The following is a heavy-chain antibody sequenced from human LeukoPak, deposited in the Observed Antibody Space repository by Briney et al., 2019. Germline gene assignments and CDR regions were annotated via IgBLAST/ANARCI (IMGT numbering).Heavy chain of an antibody. D-gene: IGHD4-11*01. CDR2: LNQSGHT. J-gene: IGHJ5*02. CDR1: GYSLSSGCS. CDR3: ARIVDYRIWLDP. Sequence: SESLSLSCTVSGYSLSSGCSWCWIRLPPGKGLEWIVSLNQSGHTNYNPSLENRVSTSVDTSTKPSCLEVSCVPTAHPAVSYCARIVDYRIWLDPWGQGTLVSVSS. V-gene: IGHV4-38-2*02.